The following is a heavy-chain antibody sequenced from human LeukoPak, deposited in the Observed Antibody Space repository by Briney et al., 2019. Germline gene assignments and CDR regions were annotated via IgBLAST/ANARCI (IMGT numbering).Heavy chain of an antibody. Sequence: GGSLRLSCAASGFTFSSYEMNWVRQAPGKGLEWVSFISGSGGSTYYADSVKGQFTISRDNSKNTLYVQMNSLRAEDTAVYYCARGRIYGGNFGAFDIWGQGTMVTVSS. D-gene: IGHD4-23*01. CDR3: ARGRIYGGNFGAFDI. CDR1: GFTFSSYE. J-gene: IGHJ3*02. V-gene: IGHV3-23*01. CDR2: ISGSGGST.